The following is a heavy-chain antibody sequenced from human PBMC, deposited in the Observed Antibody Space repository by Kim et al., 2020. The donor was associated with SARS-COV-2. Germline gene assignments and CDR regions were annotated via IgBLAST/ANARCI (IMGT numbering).Heavy chain of an antibody. CDR2: ISFDGRNK. J-gene: IGHJ6*02. CDR1: GFTFSNYA. CDR3: AGDDSAITNYPPLHPGLDV. D-gene: IGHD1-20*01. V-gene: IGHV3-30*09. Sequence: GGSLRLSCVASGFTFSNYAIHWVRQAPGKGLEWVAVISFDGRNKHYADSVKGRFAISRDNSKNTVNVQINSLRAEDTAVYYCAGDDSAITNYPPLHPGLDVWGRGTTVPVSS.